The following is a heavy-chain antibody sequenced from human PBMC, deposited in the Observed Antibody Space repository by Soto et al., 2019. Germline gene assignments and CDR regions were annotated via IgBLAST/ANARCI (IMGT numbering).Heavy chain of an antibody. CDR2: ISWNSGSI. V-gene: IGHV3-9*01. J-gene: IGHJ4*02. CDR1: GFTFDDYA. CDR3: TTGYCRGCSCSIGFDY. D-gene: IGHD2-15*01. Sequence: EVQLVESGGGLVQPGRSLRLSCAASGFTFDDYAMHWVRQGPVKGLEWVSGISWNSGSIGYADSVRGRFTISRDNAKNSLYLKMNSLRAEDTALYYCTTGYCRGCSCSIGFDYWGQGTLVTVSS.